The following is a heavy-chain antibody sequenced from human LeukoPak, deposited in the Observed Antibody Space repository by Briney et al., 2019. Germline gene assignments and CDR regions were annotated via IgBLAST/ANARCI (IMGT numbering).Heavy chain of an antibody. CDR3: ARGGFTTPALYYYYGMDV. Sequence: SVKVSCKASGGTFISYAISWVRQAPGQGLEWMGGIIPIFGTANYAQKFQGRVTITADESTSTAYMELSSLRSEDTAVYYCARGGFTTPALYYYYGMDVWGQGTTVTVSS. CDR2: IIPIFGTA. V-gene: IGHV1-69*13. CDR1: GGTFISYA. D-gene: IGHD4-17*01. J-gene: IGHJ6*02.